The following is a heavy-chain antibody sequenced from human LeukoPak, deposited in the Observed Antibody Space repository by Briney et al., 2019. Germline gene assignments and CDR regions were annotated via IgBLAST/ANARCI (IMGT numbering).Heavy chain of an antibody. J-gene: IGHJ2*01. CDR3: VRDPHNSGSGRYFDL. CDR1: GFPVKTNY. V-gene: IGHV3-66*01. D-gene: IGHD3-10*01. Sequence: GGSLRLSCAASGFPVKTNYMSWVRQAPGKGLEWVSVFYSGGTIRYADFVKGRFTVSRDISQNSLNLQMNSLTAEDTAVYYCVRDPHNSGSGRYFDLWGRGALVTVSP. CDR2: FYSGGTI.